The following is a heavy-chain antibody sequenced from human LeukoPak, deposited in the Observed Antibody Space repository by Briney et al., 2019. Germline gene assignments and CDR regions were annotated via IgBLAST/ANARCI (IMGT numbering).Heavy chain of an antibody. V-gene: IGHV1-2*02. CDR1: GYTFTGYY. Sequence: ASVKVSCKASGYTFTGYYMHRVRQAPGQGLEWMGWINPNSGGTNYAQKFQGRVTMTRDTSISTAYMELSRLRSDDTAVYYCARVPDSSGYYYFDYWGQGTLVTVSS. D-gene: IGHD3-22*01. J-gene: IGHJ4*02. CDR3: ARVPDSSGYYYFDY. CDR2: INPNSGGT.